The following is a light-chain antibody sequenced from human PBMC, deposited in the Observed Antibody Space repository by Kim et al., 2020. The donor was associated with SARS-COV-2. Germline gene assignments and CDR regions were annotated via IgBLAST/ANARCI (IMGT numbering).Light chain of an antibody. CDR2: GAS. CDR1: QSISTN. CDR3: QQYDNCPPLT. Sequence: VSPGERAPLSCRTSQSISTNLAWYQQKPGQAPRLLIYGASTSATDIPARFSGSESGTEFTLTISSLQSEDFAVYYCQQYDNCPPLTFGQGTKLEI. V-gene: IGKV3-15*01. J-gene: IGKJ2*01.